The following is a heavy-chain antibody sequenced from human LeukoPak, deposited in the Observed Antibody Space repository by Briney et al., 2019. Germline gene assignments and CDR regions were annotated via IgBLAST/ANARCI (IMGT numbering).Heavy chain of an antibody. J-gene: IGHJ6*03. CDR3: ASGSGSYRTPYYYMDV. Sequence: VASVKVSCKASGYTFTSYDINWVRQATGQGLEWMGWMNPNSGNTGYAQKFQGRVTITRNTSISTAYMELSSLRSEDTAVYYCASGSGSYRTPYYYMDVWGTGTTVTVSS. CDR2: MNPNSGNT. V-gene: IGHV1-8*03. D-gene: IGHD3-10*01. CDR1: GYTFTSYD.